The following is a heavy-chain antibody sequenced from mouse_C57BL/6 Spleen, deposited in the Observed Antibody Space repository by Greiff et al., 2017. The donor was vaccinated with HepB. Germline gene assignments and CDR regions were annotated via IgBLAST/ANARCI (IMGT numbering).Heavy chain of an antibody. J-gene: IGHJ3*01. Sequence: VQLQQSGTVLARPGASVKMSCKTSGYTFTSYWMHWVKQRPGQGLEWIGAIYPGNSDTSYNQKFKGKAKLTAVTSASTAYMELSSLTDEDSAVDYCARADGYYEGFAYWGQGTLVTVSA. D-gene: IGHD2-3*01. CDR1: GYTFTSYW. CDR3: ARADGYYEGFAY. V-gene: IGHV1-5*01. CDR2: IYPGNSDT.